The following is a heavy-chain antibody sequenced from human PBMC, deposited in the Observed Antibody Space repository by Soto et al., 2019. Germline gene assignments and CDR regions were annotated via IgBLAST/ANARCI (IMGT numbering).Heavy chain of an antibody. Sequence: ASVKVSCKASGYTFTSYGISWVRQAPGQGLEWMGWISAYNGNTNYAQKLQGRVTMTTDTSTSTAYMELRSLRSDDTAVYYCARRSWYYYDSSGYYFDYWGQGTTVTVSS. D-gene: IGHD3-22*01. CDR1: GYTFTSYG. V-gene: IGHV1-18*01. CDR2: ISAYNGNT. CDR3: ARRSWYYYDSSGYYFDY. J-gene: IGHJ4*02.